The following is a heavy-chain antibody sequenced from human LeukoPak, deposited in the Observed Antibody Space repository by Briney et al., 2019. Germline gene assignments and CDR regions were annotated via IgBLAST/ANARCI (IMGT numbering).Heavy chain of an antibody. D-gene: IGHD6-13*01. J-gene: IGHJ4*02. Sequence: EASVKVSCKASGYTFTGYYMHWVRQAPGQGLEWMGWINPNSGGTNYAQKFQGRVTMTRDTSISTAYMELSRLRSDDTAVYYCARDGIAAAEGLDYWGQGTLVTVSS. CDR3: ARDGIAAAEGLDY. V-gene: IGHV1-2*02. CDR1: GYTFTGYY. CDR2: INPNSGGT.